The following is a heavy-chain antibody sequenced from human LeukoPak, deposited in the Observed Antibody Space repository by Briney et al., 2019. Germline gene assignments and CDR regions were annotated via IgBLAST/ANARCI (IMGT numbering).Heavy chain of an antibody. CDR3: ARHSSGWYQYFQH. V-gene: IGHV4-59*01. CDR2: IYYSGST. D-gene: IGHD6-19*01. J-gene: IGHJ1*01. CDR1: SGSISSYY. Sequence: SETLSLTCTVSSGSISSYYWSWIRQPPGKGLEWIGYIYYSGSTNYNPSLKSRVTISVDTSKNQFSLKLSSVTAADTAVYYCARHSSGWYQYFQHWGQGTLVTVSS.